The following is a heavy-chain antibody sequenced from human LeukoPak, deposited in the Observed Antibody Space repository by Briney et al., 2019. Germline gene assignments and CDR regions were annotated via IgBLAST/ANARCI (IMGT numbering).Heavy chain of an antibody. CDR2: INHSGST. Sequence: PSETLSLTCTVSGGSISSGGYYWSWIRQPPGKGLEWIGEINHSGSTNYNPSLKSRVTISVDTSKNQFSLKLSSVTAADTAVYYCARGRGYNAFDIWGQGTMVTVSS. J-gene: IGHJ3*02. CDR1: GGSISSGGYY. V-gene: IGHV4-39*07. D-gene: IGHD5-18*01. CDR3: ARGRGYNAFDI.